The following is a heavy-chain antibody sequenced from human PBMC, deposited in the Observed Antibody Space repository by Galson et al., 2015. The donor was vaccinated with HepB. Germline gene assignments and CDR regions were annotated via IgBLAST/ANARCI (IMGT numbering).Heavy chain of an antibody. CDR3: AREYDFWTDGEIYYYYGMDV. J-gene: IGHJ6*02. D-gene: IGHD3-3*01. Sequence: SLRLSCAASGFTLSSYAMHWVRQAPGKGLEWVAVISYDGSNKYYADSVKGRFTISRDNSKNTLYLQMNSLRAEDTAVYYCAREYDFWTDGEIYYYYGMDVWGQGTTVTASS. CDR1: GFTLSSYA. V-gene: IGHV3-30-3*01. CDR2: ISYDGSNK.